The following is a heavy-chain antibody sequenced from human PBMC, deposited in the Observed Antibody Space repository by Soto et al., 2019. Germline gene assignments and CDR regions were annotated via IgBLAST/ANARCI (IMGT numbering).Heavy chain of an antibody. D-gene: IGHD3-10*01. V-gene: IGHV4-39*01. Sequence: SETLSLTCTVSGASISTSTYYWAWVRRPPGKGLEWIGYIYYTGDTFYNPSLKSRVTISVDTSIHQFSLTLTSVTAADTAIYYCSRHGAAVLYYYGMDVWGQGTAVTVSS. CDR2: IYYTGDT. J-gene: IGHJ6*02. CDR1: GASISTSTYY. CDR3: SRHGAAVLYYYGMDV.